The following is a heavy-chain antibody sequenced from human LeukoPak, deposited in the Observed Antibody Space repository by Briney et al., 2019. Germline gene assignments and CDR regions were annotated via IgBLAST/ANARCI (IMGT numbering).Heavy chain of an antibody. CDR3: ARGFCANGVCNDAFDI. CDR2: TYYSGST. V-gene: IGHV4-30-4*01. J-gene: IGHJ3*02. CDR1: GGSVSSGDYN. Sequence: PSLTLSLTCAVSGGSVSSGDYNWSWIRQPPGKGLEWIGYTYYSGSTYYNPSLKSRLTLSLDSSKNQLSLKLTSVTAADTAVYYCARGFCANGVCNDAFDIWGQGTRVTVSS. D-gene: IGHD2-8*01.